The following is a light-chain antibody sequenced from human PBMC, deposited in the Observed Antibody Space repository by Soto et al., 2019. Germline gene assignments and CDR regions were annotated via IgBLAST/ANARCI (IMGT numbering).Light chain of an antibody. Sequence: IQMTQSPSSLSASVGDRVTITCRASQSISTYLNWYQQKPGKAPKLLIYRASTLQSGVPSRFRGSGSGTDFTLSISSLQPEDFASYYCQQSYSTLWTFGQGTKVEIK. CDR1: QSISTY. CDR2: RAS. CDR3: QQSYSTLWT. V-gene: IGKV1-39*01. J-gene: IGKJ1*01.